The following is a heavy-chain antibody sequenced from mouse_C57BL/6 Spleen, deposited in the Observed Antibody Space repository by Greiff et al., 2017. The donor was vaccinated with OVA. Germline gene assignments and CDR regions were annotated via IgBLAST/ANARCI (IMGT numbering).Heavy chain of an antibody. Sequence: DVHLVESGGGLVKPGGSLKLSCAASGFTFSSYAMSWVRQTPEKRLEWVATISDGGSYTYYPDNVKGRFTISRDNAKNNLYLQMSHPKSEDTAMYYCARYYYGSSLYFDYWGQGTTLTVSS. CDR2: ISDGGSYT. J-gene: IGHJ2*01. CDR3: ARYYYGSSLYFDY. V-gene: IGHV5-4*01. CDR1: GFTFSSYA. D-gene: IGHD1-1*01.